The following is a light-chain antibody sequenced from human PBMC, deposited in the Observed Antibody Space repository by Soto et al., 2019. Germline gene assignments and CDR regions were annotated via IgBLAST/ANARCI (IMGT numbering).Light chain of an antibody. Sequence: DIQMTQSPSTLSASVGDRVAITCRASQSIGSWLAWYQQKPGKAPQLLIYDASSLQSGVPSRFSGSGSGTEFTLTISGLLPEDFAAYHCQQLYTLPFTFGQGTRLEIK. J-gene: IGKJ5*01. V-gene: IGKV1-5*01. CDR2: DAS. CDR1: QSIGSW. CDR3: QQLYTLPFT.